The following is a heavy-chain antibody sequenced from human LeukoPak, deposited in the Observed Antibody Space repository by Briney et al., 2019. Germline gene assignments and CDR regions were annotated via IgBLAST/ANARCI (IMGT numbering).Heavy chain of an antibody. CDR1: GDSVSNKNTA. V-gene: IGHV6-1*01. CDR3: ARFCGSTSWHSGYYYGIDV. D-gene: IGHD2-2*01. CDR2: TYYRSKWYT. J-gene: IGHJ6*02. Sequence: SQTLSLTCAISGDSVSNKNTAWNWIRQSPSRGLEWLGSTYYRSKWYTGYAVSVKGRITINPDTSKNQFSLQLNSVTPEDTAVYYCARFCGSTSWHSGYYYGIDVWGQGTTVTVSS.